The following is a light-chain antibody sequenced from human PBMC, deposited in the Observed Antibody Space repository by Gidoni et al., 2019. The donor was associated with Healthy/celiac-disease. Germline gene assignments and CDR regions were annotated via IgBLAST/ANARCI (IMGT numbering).Light chain of an antibody. CDR3: QQYNNWPYT. CDR2: GAP. J-gene: IGKJ2*01. CDR1: QSDSSN. V-gene: IGKV3-15*01. Sequence: EILMTQSPATLTVPPGERATLSCTASQSDSSNLAWYQQRPGQAPRLRCCGAPTRATGIPPRFSGSGSGTEFTLTISSLQSEDFAVYYCQQYNNWPYTFGQGTKLEIK.